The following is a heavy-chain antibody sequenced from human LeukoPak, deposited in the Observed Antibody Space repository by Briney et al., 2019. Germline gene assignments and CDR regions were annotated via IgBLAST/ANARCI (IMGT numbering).Heavy chain of an antibody. V-gene: IGHV5-51*01. D-gene: IGHD2-2*01. J-gene: IGHJ6*03. CDR3: ARHMDDCTSTSCFPFYYFFMDV. CDR2: IYPGDSDT. Sequence: GESLQISCKASGYTFTNYWIAWVRQMPGKGLEWMGHIYPGDSDTRYSPSFQGHVTISADKSISTVFLQWSSLKASDTAVYYCARHMDDCTSTSCFPFYYFFMDVWGEGTTVIVSS. CDR1: GYTFTNYW.